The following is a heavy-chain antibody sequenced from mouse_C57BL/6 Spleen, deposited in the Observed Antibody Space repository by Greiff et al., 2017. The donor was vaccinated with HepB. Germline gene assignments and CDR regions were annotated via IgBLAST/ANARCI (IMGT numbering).Heavy chain of an antibody. Sequence: EVKVVESGGGLVKPGGSLKLSCAASGFTFSSYAMSWVRQTPEKRLEWVATISDGGSYTYYPDNVKGRFTISRDNAKNNLYLQMSHLKFEDTARYYCAREDDYDGEAYWGQGTLVTVSA. CDR2: ISDGGSYT. V-gene: IGHV5-4*01. J-gene: IGHJ3*01. D-gene: IGHD2-4*01. CDR1: GFTFSSYA. CDR3: AREDDYDGEAY.